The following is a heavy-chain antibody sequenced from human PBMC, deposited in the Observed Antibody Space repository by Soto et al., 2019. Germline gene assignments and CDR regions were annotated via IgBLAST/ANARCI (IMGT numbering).Heavy chain of an antibody. CDR2: INAGNGNT. CDR1: GYTFTSYA. D-gene: IGHD2-2*01. V-gene: IGHV1-3*01. CDR3: ARGGPYGSSTSCYEVDY. J-gene: IGHJ4*02. Sequence: QVQLVQSGAEVKKPGASVKVSCKASGYTFTSYAMHWVRQAPGQRLEWMGWINAGNGNTKYSQKFQGRVTITRDTSASTAYMELSSLRSEDTAVYYCARGGPYGSSTSCYEVDYWGQGTLVTVSS.